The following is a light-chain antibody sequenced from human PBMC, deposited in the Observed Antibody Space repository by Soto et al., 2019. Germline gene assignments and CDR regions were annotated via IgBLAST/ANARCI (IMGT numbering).Light chain of an antibody. CDR1: QSVSSSY. J-gene: IGKJ1*01. CDR2: DAS. Sequence: EIVLTQSPGTLSLSPGERATLSCRASQSVSSSYLAWYQQKPGQAPRLLIYDASSRATGIPERFSGSGSGTDFTLTISRLEPEDFAVYYCQQYGSSPLTFGHGTNVEIK. V-gene: IGKV3-20*01. CDR3: QQYGSSPLT.